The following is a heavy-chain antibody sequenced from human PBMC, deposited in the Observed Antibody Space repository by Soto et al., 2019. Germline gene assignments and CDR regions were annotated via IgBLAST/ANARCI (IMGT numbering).Heavy chain of an antibody. J-gene: IGHJ4*02. CDR2: ISSSSSYI. V-gene: IGHV3-21*01. Sequence: EVQLEESGGGLVKPGGSLRLSCVASGLTINTYSMMWVRQAPGKGLEWVSSISSSSSYIYYADSVKGRFTISRDNAKNSLYLQMNSLRAEDTAVYYCARDLYDYASSGFKYWGQGTLVTVSS. CDR3: ARDLYDYASSGFKY. D-gene: IGHD3-22*01. CDR1: GLTINTYS.